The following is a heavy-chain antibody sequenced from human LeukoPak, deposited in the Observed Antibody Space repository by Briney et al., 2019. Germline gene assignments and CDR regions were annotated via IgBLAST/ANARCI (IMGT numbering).Heavy chain of an antibody. CDR2: IHQTGGT. CDR3: ASSDYYRLDH. Sequence: SETLSLTCALSGGSLSSSLWWSWVRQPPGKGLEWIGEIHQTGGTNYNPSLRRPGSISLDKAKNQFTLNLNAVTAADPAVYYCASSDYYRLDHWGQGILVTVSS. CDR1: GGSLSSSLW. D-gene: IGHD6-25*01. V-gene: IGHV4-4*02. J-gene: IGHJ4*02.